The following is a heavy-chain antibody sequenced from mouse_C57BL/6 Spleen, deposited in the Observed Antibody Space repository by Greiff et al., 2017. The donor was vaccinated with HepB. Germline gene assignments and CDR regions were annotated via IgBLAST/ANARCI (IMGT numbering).Heavy chain of an antibody. D-gene: IGHD4-1*01. CDR2: ISDGGSYT. Sequence: DVKLVESGGGLVKPGGSLKLSCAASGFTFSSYAMSWVRQTPEKRLEWVATISDGGSYTYYPDNVKVRFTISRDNAKNNLYLQMSHLKSEDTAMYYCARALTGYYFDYWGQGTTLTVSS. V-gene: IGHV5-4*03. CDR1: GFTFSSYA. J-gene: IGHJ2*01. CDR3: ARALTGYYFDY.